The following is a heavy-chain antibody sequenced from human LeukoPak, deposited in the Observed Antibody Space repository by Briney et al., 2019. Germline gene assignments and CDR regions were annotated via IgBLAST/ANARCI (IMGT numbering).Heavy chain of an antibody. D-gene: IGHD3-22*01. CDR2: ISSSGSTI. CDR3: AREGHYYDSSGFPDY. CDR1: GFTFSSYE. V-gene: IGHV3-48*03. J-gene: IGHJ4*02. Sequence: PGGSLRLSCAASGFTFSSYEMNWVRQAPGKGLEWVSYISSSGSTIYYADSVKGRFTISRDNAKNSLYLQMNSLRAEDTAVYYCAREGHYYDSSGFPDYWGQGTLVTVSS.